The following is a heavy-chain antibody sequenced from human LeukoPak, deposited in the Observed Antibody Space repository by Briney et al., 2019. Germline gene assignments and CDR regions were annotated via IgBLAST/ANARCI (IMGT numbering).Heavy chain of an antibody. D-gene: IGHD2-15*01. V-gene: IGHV3-21*01. J-gene: IGHJ3*02. Sequence: PGGSLRLSCAASGFTFSSYSMNWVRQAPGKGLEWVSSISSSSSYIYYADSVKGRFTISRDNAKNSLYLQMNSLSAEDTAVYYCARGGYCSGGSCAFDIWGQGTMVTVSS. CDR2: ISSSSSYI. CDR3: ARGGYCSGGSCAFDI. CDR1: GFTFSSYS.